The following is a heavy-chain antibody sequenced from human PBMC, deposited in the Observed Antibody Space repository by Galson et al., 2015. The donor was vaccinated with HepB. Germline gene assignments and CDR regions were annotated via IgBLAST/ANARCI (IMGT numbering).Heavy chain of an antibody. CDR2: ISSTSNTI. CDR3: ARGDWEHNHWYFDL. J-gene: IGHJ2*01. Sequence: FLRLAGAASGFTFSTYSMNWVRQAQGQGLGWVSYISSTSNTIYYTGSVKGRFTISRDNAKNSLYLQMNTLRDEDTAVYYCARGDWEHNHWYFDLWGRGTLVFVSS. CDR1: GFTFSTYS. V-gene: IGHV3-48*02. D-gene: IGHD1-26*01.